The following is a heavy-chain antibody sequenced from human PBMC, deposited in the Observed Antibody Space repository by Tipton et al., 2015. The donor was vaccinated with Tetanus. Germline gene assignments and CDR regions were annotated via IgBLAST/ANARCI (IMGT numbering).Heavy chain of an antibody. V-gene: IGHV1-2*06. CDR2: INPKSGDT. CDR1: GYTFTDYY. CDR3: AKDGGSHNFDY. J-gene: IGHJ4*02. Sequence: QSGAEVKKPGASVKVSCKASGYTFTDYYMNWVRQAPGQGLEWMGRINPKSGDTNYAQKFQGRVTMTRDTSITTAYMELSRLKSDDTAVYYCAKDGGSHNFDYWGQGTLVTVSS. D-gene: IGHD3-16*01.